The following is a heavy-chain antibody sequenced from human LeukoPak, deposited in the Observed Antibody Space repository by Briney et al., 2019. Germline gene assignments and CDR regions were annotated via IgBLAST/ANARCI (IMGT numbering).Heavy chain of an antibody. Sequence: SETLSLTCAVYGGSFSGYYWSWIRQPPGKGLEWIGEINHSGSTNYNPSLKSRVTISVDTSKNQFSLKLSSVTAADAAVYYCAREGYSSSWTPFDYWGQGTLVTVSS. J-gene: IGHJ4*02. CDR3: AREGYSSSWTPFDY. CDR1: GGSFSGYY. CDR2: INHSGST. V-gene: IGHV4-34*01. D-gene: IGHD6-13*01.